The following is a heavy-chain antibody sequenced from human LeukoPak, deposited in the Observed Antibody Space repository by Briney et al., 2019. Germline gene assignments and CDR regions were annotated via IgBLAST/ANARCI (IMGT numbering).Heavy chain of an antibody. CDR3: ARDPPDYYDTSGYYYDGY. J-gene: IGHJ4*02. Sequence: GASVKVSCKASGYTFTNYGISWVRQAPGQGLEWMGWISAYNGNTNYAQKLQGRVTMTTDTSTSTAYMELRSLRSDDTAVYYCARDPPDYYDTSGYYYDGYWGQGTLVTVFS. CDR2: ISAYNGNT. CDR1: GYTFTNYG. D-gene: IGHD3-22*01. V-gene: IGHV1-18*01.